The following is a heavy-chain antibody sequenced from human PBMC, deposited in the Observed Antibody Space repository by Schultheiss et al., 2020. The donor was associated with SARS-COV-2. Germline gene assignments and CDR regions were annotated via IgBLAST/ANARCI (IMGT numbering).Heavy chain of an antibody. CDR2: ISGGGGNT. CDR1: GFTFSSYA. V-gene: IGHV3-23*01. J-gene: IGHJ6*02. CDR3: ASLSLLWFGETYYYYGMDV. Sequence: GGSLRLSCAASGFTFSSYAMNWVRQAPGMGLEWVSSISGGGGNTYYADSVKGRFTISRDNSKNTLYLQMNSLRAEDTAVYYCASLSLLWFGETYYYYGMDVWGQGTTVTVSS. D-gene: IGHD3-10*01.